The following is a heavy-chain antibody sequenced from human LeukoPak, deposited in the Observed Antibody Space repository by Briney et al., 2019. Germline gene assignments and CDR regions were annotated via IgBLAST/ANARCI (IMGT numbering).Heavy chain of an antibody. V-gene: IGHV3-66*01. CDR1: GFTLSSNY. CDR3: AKDRIAAAGIGFFDY. J-gene: IGHJ4*02. D-gene: IGHD6-13*01. Sequence: GGSLRLSCAAPGFTLSSNYMSWVRQAPGKGLEWVSVIYSGGSTYYAASAKGRSTISRDNSKNTLYLQMNSLRAEDTAVYYCAKDRIAAAGIGFFDYWGQGTLVTVCS. CDR2: IYSGGST.